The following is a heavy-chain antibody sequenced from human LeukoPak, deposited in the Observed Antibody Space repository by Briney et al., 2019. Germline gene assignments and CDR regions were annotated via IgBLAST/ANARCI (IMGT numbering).Heavy chain of an antibody. J-gene: IGHJ4*02. CDR3: ARDFGSYFDY. V-gene: IGHV4-39*07. D-gene: IGHD3-10*01. Sequence: SGTLSLTCSVSGSSLTTRSFYWGWIRQSPGKGLEHLGSVYQTGSTYINPSLKDRVTISIDLSKNQFSLKLSSVTAADTAVYYCARDFGSYFDYWGQGTLVTVSS. CDR1: GSSLTTRSFY. CDR2: VYQTGST.